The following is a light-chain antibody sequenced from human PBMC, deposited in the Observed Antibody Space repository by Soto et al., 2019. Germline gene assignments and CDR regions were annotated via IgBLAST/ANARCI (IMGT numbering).Light chain of an antibody. V-gene: IGKV3-20*01. Sequence: EIVLTQSPGTLSLSPGERATLSCRASQSVSSSYLAWYQQKPGQAPRLLIYGASSRATGIPDRFSGSGSGTAFTLTISRLEPEDFAVYYFHHYGSSPYTFGQGTKLEIK. CDR3: HHYGSSPYT. CDR2: GAS. CDR1: QSVSSSY. J-gene: IGKJ2*01.